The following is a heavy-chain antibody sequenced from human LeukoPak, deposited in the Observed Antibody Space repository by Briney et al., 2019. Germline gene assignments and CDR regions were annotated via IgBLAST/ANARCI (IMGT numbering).Heavy chain of an antibody. CDR2: IYYSGST. D-gene: IGHD6-13*01. V-gene: IGHV4-39*01. Sequence: SETLSLTCTVPGGSISSSSYYWGWIRQPPGKGLEWIGHIYYSGSTYYNPSLRSRVTISVDTFKNQFSLKLSSVTAADTAVYYCARRSAASDVFDIWGQGTMVTVSS. CDR1: GGSISSSSYY. J-gene: IGHJ3*02. CDR3: ARRSAASDVFDI.